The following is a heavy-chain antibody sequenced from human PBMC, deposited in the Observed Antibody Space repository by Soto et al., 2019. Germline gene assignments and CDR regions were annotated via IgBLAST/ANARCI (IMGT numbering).Heavy chain of an antibody. CDR3: ARGTPSTSNGMDV. D-gene: IGHD2-2*01. Sequence: TLSLTCAVSGASFSGYYWSWIRQPPGKGLEWIGEINHSGSTNYNPSLKSRVTISVDTSKNQFSLKLSSVTAADTAVYCCARGTPSTSNGMDVWGQGTTVAVSS. J-gene: IGHJ6*02. CDR1: GASFSGYY. V-gene: IGHV4-34*01. CDR2: INHSGST.